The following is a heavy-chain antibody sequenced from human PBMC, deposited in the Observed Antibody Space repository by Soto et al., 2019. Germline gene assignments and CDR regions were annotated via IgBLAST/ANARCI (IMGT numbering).Heavy chain of an antibody. CDR3: ARGSRGIAAAGTRDYYYYYGMDA. J-gene: IGHJ6*02. V-gene: IGHV1-8*01. D-gene: IGHD6-13*01. CDR2: MNPNSGNT. CDR1: GYTFTSYD. Sequence: ASVKVSCKASGYTFTSYDINWVRQATGQGLEWMGWMNPNSGNTGYAQKFQGRVTMTRNTSISTAYMELSSLRSEDTAVYYCARGSRGIAAAGTRDYYYYYGMDAWGQGTTVTVSS.